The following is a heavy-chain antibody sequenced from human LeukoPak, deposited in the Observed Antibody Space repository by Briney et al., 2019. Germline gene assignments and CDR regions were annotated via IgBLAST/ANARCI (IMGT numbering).Heavy chain of an antibody. J-gene: IGHJ4*02. Sequence: PGGSLRLSCAASGFAFSTYWMHWVRQAPGKGLVWVSRINSDGRSTTYADSVKGRFTISRDNAKNTLYLQMSSLRAEDTAVYYCATSPLDSRYFFDYWGQGTLVTVSS. CDR3: ATSPLDSRYFFDY. CDR2: INSDGRST. D-gene: IGHD6-13*01. V-gene: IGHV3-74*01. CDR1: GFAFSTYW.